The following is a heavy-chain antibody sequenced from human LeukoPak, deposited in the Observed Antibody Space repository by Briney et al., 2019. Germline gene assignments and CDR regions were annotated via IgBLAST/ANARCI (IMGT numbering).Heavy chain of an antibody. CDR2: IYHSGST. Sequence: PSETLSLTRVVSGGSISSGGYSWSWIRQPPGKGLEWIGYIYHSGSTHYNPSLKSRVTISVDRSKNQFSLKLSSVTAADTAVYYCARDKPYRRDAFDIWGQGTMVTVSS. CDR1: GGSISSGGYS. CDR3: ARDKPYRRDAFDI. J-gene: IGHJ3*02. D-gene: IGHD3-16*02. V-gene: IGHV4-30-2*01.